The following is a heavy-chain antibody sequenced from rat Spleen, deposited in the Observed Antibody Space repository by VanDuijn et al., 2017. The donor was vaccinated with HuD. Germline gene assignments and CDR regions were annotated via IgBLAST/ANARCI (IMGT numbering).Heavy chain of an antibody. D-gene: IGHD1-6*01. CDR2: INYDGSSI. Sequence: EVQLVESGGGLVQPGRSLKISCAASGFIFSDYHLAWVRQAPTKGLEWVASINYDGSSIYYRDSVKGRFTVSRDNAKSSLYLQRDSLRSEDSATYYCTRDRILRSTGFDYWGQGVMVTVSS. V-gene: IGHV5-20*01. CDR3: TRDRILRSTGFDY. J-gene: IGHJ2*01. CDR1: GFIFSDYH.